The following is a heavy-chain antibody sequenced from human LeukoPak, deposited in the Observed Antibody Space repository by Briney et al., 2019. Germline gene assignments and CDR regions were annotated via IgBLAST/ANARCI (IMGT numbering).Heavy chain of an antibody. J-gene: IGHJ4*02. V-gene: IGHV3-23*01. CDR3: VTSYYYDSSGYWAAFDY. CDR1: VFSFSSYV. Sequence: GGSLRLSCAASVFSFSSYVMSWVRQAPGEGLGWVSAIIGIGGRTYYADSVKGRFTISRDNSKNTLYLQMNSLRAEDTAVYYCVTSYYYDSSGYWAAFDYWGQGTLVTVSS. CDR2: IIGIGGRT. D-gene: IGHD3-22*01.